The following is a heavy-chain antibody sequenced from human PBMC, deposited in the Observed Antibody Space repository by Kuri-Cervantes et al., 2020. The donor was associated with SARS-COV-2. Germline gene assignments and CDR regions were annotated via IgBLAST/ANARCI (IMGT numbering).Heavy chain of an antibody. CDR2: MNPDSGNT. CDR3: ARDEGKGGHCLGH. V-gene: IGHV1-8*03. J-gene: IGHJ4*02. Sequence: ASVKVSCKAFGDTFSTYDINWVRQATGQGLEWMGWMNPDSGNTGYAQKFQGRVTFTRDTSTSTAYMELSSLRPEDTDVYYCARDEGKGGHCLGHWGQGTLVTVSS. D-gene: IGHD2-21*01. CDR1: GDTFSTYD.